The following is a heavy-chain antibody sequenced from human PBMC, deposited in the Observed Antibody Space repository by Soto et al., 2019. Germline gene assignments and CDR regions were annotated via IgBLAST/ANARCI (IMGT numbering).Heavy chain of an antibody. J-gene: IGHJ5*02. CDR3: ARRGQYCSTSSCRFDP. Sequence: GESLKISCNASGYSFSDYWIGWVRQMPGKGLEWMGVIYPGDSDTRYSPSFQGQVTISAGKSISTTYLQWSSLKASDTAMYYCARRGQYCSTSSCRFDPWGQGTLVTVSS. V-gene: IGHV5-51*01. D-gene: IGHD2-2*01. CDR1: GYSFSDYW. CDR2: IYPGDSDT.